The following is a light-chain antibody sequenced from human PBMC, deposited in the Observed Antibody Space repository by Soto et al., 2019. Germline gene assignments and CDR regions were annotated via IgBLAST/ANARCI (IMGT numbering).Light chain of an antibody. Sequence: QSALTQPASLSGSPGQSITLSCTGTGDNIGSYDIVSWYQHLPGEAPKLIIYEGTKRPSGISNRFSGSKSASTASLTISGLQAEDEADYYCSSYTTSSPLAVFGTGTKLTVL. V-gene: IGLV2-14*02. J-gene: IGLJ1*01. CDR3: SSYTTSSPLAV. CDR1: GDNIGSYDI. CDR2: EGT.